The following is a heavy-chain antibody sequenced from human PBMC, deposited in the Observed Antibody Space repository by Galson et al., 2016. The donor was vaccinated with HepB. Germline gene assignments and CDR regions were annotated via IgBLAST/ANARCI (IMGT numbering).Heavy chain of an antibody. D-gene: IGHD2-2*01. CDR2: ISPIFGTT. J-gene: IGHJ1*01. CDR1: GGTFSGDA. Sequence: SVKVSCKASGGTFSGDAISWVRQAPGQGLEWMGGISPIFGTTNYAQKFQGRVTITADASTSTAYMALGSLRSEDTAVYYGARGIGYYCSSTSCPQYFHHWGQGTLVSVSS. V-gene: IGHV1-69*13. CDR3: ARGIGYYCSSTSCPQYFHH.